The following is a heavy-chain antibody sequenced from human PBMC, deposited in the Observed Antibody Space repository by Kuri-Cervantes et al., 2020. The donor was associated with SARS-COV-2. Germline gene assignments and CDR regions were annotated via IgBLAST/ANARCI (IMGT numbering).Heavy chain of an antibody. CDR1: GYIFTSYW. CDR2: MSPGDSDT. J-gene: IGHJ6*02. Sequence: KFSFQCSGYIFTSYWTGWLRQIPGKGLEWMWIMSPGDSDTRYSPSFQGQVTISADRSISTAYLQWSSLKASDTAMYYCARLSGGTGYSSSWYNYYYGMDVWGQGTTVTVSS. CDR3: ARLSGGTGYSSSWYNYYYGMDV. V-gene: IGHV5-51*01. D-gene: IGHD6-13*01.